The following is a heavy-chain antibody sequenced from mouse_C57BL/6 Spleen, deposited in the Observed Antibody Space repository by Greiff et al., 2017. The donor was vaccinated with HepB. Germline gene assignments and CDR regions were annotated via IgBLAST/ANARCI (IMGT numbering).Heavy chain of an antibody. V-gene: IGHV1-15*01. Sequence: VQLQQSGAELVRPGASVTLSCKASGYTFTGYEMHWVKQTPVHGLEWIGAIEPESGGTAYNQKFKGKAILTADKSSSTAYMELRSLTSEDSAVYDCTRGDYSNADWGQGTSVTVSS. J-gene: IGHJ4*01. CDR2: IEPESGGT. D-gene: IGHD2-5*01. CDR3: TRGDYSNAD. CDR1: GYTFTGYE.